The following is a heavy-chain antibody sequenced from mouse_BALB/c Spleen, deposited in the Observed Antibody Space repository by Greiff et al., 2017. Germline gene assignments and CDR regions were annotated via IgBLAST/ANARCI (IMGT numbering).Heavy chain of an antibody. V-gene: IGHV1S81*02. CDR3: ARRLLRLPYYYAMDE. CDR1: GYTFTSYW. D-gene: IGHD1-2*01. J-gene: IGHJ4*01. CDR2: INPSNGRT. Sequence: QVQLQQPGAELVKPGASVKLSCKASGYTFTSYWMHWVKQRPGQGLEWSGEINPSNGRTNYNEKFKSKATLTVDKSSSTAYMQLSSLTSEDSAVYYCARRLLRLPYYYAMDERGEGDSVAVSS.